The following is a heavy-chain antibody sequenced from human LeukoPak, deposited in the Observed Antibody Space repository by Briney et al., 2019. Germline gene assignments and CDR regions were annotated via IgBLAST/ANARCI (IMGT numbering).Heavy chain of an antibody. Sequence: GGSLRLSCEASGFNFRDSWMTWVRQAPGKGLQWVGNIKNDGTQKNYIDSVKGRFTISRDNGKNSLFLQMNRLRAEDSGIYYCARGPRDTQYQVFDYWGQGTLVTVSS. J-gene: IGHJ4*02. V-gene: IGHV3-7*01. CDR2: IKNDGTQK. CDR3: ARGPRDTQYQVFDY. D-gene: IGHD2-2*01. CDR1: GFNFRDSW.